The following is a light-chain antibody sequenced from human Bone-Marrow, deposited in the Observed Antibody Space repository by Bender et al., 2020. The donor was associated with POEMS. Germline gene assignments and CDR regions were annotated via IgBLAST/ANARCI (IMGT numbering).Light chain of an antibody. CDR2: SNV. V-gene: IGLV1-44*01. J-gene: IGLJ3*02. CDR3: VAWDASLNGWV. Sequence: QSVLTQPPSASGTPGQRVTLSCSGSNSNIGSNPVNWYQHLPGTAPKLLIYSNVQRPSGVPDRFSGSKSGTSASLAITGLQSDDEAIYFCVAWDASLNGWVFGGGTKLTVL. CDR1: NSNIGSNP.